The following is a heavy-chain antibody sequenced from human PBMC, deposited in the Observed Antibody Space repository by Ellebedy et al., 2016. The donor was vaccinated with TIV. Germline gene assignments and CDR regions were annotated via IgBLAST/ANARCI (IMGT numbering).Heavy chain of an antibody. CDR2: LSSDHKVA. J-gene: IGHJ4*02. V-gene: IGHV3-74*01. CDR3: ARDSGSYPFDY. CDR1: GFVFGHYW. D-gene: IGHD3-16*02. Sequence: GESLKISXAASGFVFGHYWMHWVRQAPGKGLVWVSRLSSDHKVAGYADSVKGRFIISRDNARNTLYLQMDSLRVEDTAVYYCARDSGSYPFDYWGLGVLVTVSS.